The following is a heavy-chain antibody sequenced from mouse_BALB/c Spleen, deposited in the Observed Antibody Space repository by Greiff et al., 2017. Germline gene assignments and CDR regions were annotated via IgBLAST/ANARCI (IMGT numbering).Heavy chain of an antibody. CDR2: IYPGDGDT. CDR3: ARWGSDY. Sequence: QVQLKESGAELVRPGSSVKISCKASGYAFSSYWMNWVKQRPGQGLEWIGQIYPGDGDTNYNGKFKGKATLTADKSSSTAYMQLSSLTSEDSAVYFCARWGSDYWGQGTTLTVSS. J-gene: IGHJ2*01. CDR1: GYAFSSYW. V-gene: IGHV1-80*01.